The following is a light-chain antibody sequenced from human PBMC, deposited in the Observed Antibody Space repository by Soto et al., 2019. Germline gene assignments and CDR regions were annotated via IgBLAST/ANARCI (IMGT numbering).Light chain of an antibody. Sequence: DIQMTQSPSSLSASVGDRVTITCQASQDISEYLNWYQQKPGKAPNLLIHDASNLETGVPSRFSGSGSGTHFTFTISNLQPEDFAIYYCQQYHTWPITFGGGTKVDIK. V-gene: IGKV1-33*01. CDR3: QQYHTWPIT. CDR1: QDISEY. J-gene: IGKJ4*01. CDR2: DAS.